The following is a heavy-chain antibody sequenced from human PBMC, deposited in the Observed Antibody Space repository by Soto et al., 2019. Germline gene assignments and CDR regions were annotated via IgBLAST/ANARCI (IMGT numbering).Heavy chain of an antibody. CDR1: GYTFTSYS. CDR3: ARTHRKLGGLYCSSTSCYIPPDDY. D-gene: IGHD2-2*02. V-gene: IGHV1-18*01. J-gene: IGHJ4*02. CDR2: ISAYNGNT. Sequence: ASVKVSCKASGYTFTSYSISWVRQAPGQGLEWMGWISAYNGNTNYAQKLQGRVTMTTDTSTSTAYMELRSLRSDDTAVYYCARTHRKLGGLYCSSTSCYIPPDDYWGQGTLVTVSS.